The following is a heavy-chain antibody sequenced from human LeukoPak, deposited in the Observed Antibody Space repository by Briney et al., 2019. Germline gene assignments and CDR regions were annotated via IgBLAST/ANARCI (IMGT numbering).Heavy chain of an antibody. CDR3: ARVARFLEWSLPIKKYYFDY. CDR1: GYSISSGYY. D-gene: IGHD3-3*01. V-gene: IGHV4-38-2*02. Sequence: KASETLSLTCTVSGYSISSGYYWGWIRQPPGKGLEWIGSVYHSGSTYYNPSLESRVTISVDTSKNQFSLKLTSVTAADTAVYYCARVARFLEWSLPIKKYYFDYWGQGTLVTVSS. CDR2: VYHSGST. J-gene: IGHJ4*02.